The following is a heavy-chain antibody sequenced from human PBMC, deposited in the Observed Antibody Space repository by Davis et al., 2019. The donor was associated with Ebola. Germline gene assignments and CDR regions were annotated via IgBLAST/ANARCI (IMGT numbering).Heavy chain of an antibody. V-gene: IGHV4-39*01. CDR3: ARGDTRGEY. CDR2: IYYSGST. D-gene: IGHD3-10*01. CDR1: GGSISSSSYY. J-gene: IGHJ4*02. Sequence: MPSETLSLTCTVSGGSISSSSYYWGWIRQPPGKGLEWIGSIYYSGSTYYNPSLKSRVTISVDTSKNQFSLKLSSVTAADTAVYYCARGDTRGEYWGQGTLVTVSS.